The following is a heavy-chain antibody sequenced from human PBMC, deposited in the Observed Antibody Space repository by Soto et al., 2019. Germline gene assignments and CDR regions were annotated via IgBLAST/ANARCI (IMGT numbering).Heavy chain of an antibody. Sequence: GGSLRLSCAASGFTFSNAWMSWVRQAPGKGLEWVGRLKSKTDGGTTDYAAPVNGRFTISRDDSKNTLYLQMNSLKTEHTAVYYCTADTTMYYYDSSGPWRAFDIWGQGTMVTVSS. CDR3: TADTTMYYYDSSGPWRAFDI. CDR2: LKSKTDGGTT. V-gene: IGHV3-15*01. J-gene: IGHJ3*02. D-gene: IGHD3-22*01. CDR1: GFTFSNAW.